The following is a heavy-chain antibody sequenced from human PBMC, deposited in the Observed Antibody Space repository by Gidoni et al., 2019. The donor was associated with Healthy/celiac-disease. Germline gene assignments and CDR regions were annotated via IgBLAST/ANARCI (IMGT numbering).Heavy chain of an antibody. CDR3: AKRRLCSGGSCSWYFDL. CDR1: GFTFSSYA. CDR2: ISGSGGST. V-gene: IGHV3-23*01. J-gene: IGHJ2*01. D-gene: IGHD2-15*01. Sequence: EVQLLESGGGLVQPGGSLRLSCAATGFTFSSYAMGWVRQAPGKGLEWVAAISGSGGSTYYADSVKGRFTISRDNSKNTRYLQMNSLRAEDTAVYYCAKRRLCSGGSCSWYFDLWGRGTLVTVSS.